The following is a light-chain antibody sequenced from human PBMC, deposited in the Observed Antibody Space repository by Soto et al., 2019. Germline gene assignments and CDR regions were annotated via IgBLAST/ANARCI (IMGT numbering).Light chain of an antibody. CDR1: SSDVGSYNR. CDR2: EVS. CDR3: NSYTGSSTYV. J-gene: IGLJ1*01. V-gene: IGLV2-18*02. Sequence: QPVLTQPPSVSGSPGQSVAISCTGTSSDVGSYNRVSWYQQPPGAAPKLMIYEVSNRPSGVPDRFSGSKSGNTASLTISGLQAEDEADYYCNSYTGSSTYVFGTGTKVTVL.